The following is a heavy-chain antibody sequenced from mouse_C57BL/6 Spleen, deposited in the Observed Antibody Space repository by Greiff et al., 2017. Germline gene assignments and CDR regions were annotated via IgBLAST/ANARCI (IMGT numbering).Heavy chain of an antibody. Sequence: QVQLQQHGAELVKPGASVKVSCKASGYTFTSYWMHWVKQRPGQGLEWIGRIHPSDSDTNYNQKFKGKATLTVDKSSSTAYMQLSSLTSEDSAVYYCAIAITTVVATGAMDYWGQGTSVTVSS. CDR2: IHPSDSDT. V-gene: IGHV1-74*01. D-gene: IGHD1-1*01. CDR1: GYTFTSYW. CDR3: AIAITTVVATGAMDY. J-gene: IGHJ4*01.